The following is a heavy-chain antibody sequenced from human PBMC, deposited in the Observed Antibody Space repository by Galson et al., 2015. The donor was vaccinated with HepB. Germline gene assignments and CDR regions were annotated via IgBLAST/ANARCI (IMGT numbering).Heavy chain of an antibody. CDR1: RFIFSNYK. Sequence: SLRLSCAASRFIFSNYKMNWVRQPPGKGLEWVSSISSNGDYTYYADSVRGRFTISRDNAKNSVYLQMSSLRVEDTALYYCARDWGIPVAGTRWFDPWGQGTLVTVSS. CDR3: ARDWGIPVAGTRWFDP. V-gene: IGHV3-21*01. CDR2: ISSNGDYT. J-gene: IGHJ5*02. D-gene: IGHD6-19*01.